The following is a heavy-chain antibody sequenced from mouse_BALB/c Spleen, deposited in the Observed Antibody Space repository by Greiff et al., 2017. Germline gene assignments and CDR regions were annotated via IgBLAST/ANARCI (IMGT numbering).Heavy chain of an antibody. CDR1: GYTFTDYA. J-gene: IGHJ4*01. CDR3: AREGVGYYAMDY. Sequence: QVQLQQSGAELVRPGVSVKISCKGSGYTFTDYAMHWVKQSHAKSLEWIGVISTYYGDASYNQKFKGKATMTVDKSSSTAYMELSSPTSEDSAVYYCAREGVGYYAMDYWGQGTSVTVSS. D-gene: IGHD1-3*01. V-gene: IGHV1S137*01. CDR2: ISTYYGDA.